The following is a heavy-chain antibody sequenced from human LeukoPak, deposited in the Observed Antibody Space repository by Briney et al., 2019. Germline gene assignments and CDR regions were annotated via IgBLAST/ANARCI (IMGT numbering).Heavy chain of an antibody. CDR1: GGTFSSYA. CDR3: ASRQSVKGEWELLPYFDY. V-gene: IGHV1-69*05. J-gene: IGHJ4*02. CDR2: IIPIFGTA. Sequence: GSSVKVSCKASGGTFSSYAISWVRQAPGQGLEWMGGIIPIFGTANYAQKFQGRVTITTDESTSTAYMELSSLRSEDTAVYYCASRQSVKGEWELLPYFDYWGQGTPVTVSS. D-gene: IGHD1-26*01.